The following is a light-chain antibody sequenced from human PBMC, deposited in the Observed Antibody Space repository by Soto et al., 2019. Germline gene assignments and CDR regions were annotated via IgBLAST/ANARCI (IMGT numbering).Light chain of an antibody. J-gene: IGLJ1*01. CDR2: DVS. CDR1: SSDVGGYNY. V-gene: IGLV2-11*01. CDR3: CSYAGSYTFV. Sequence: QSALTQPPSVSGSPGQSVTISRTGTSSDVGGYNYVSWYQQHPGKAPKLMIYDVSKWPSGVPDRFSGSKSGNTASLTISGLQAEDEADYYCCSYAGSYTFVFGTGTKLTVL.